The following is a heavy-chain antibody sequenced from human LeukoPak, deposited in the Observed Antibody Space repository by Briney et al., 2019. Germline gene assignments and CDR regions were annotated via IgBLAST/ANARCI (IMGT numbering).Heavy chain of an antibody. Sequence: SETLSLTCTVSGGSINNYKWTWVRRPPGKGLEWIGYIYHSGTTSYNPPLSSRVTISVDTSKNQFSLRLTSVTAADTAIYYCARFWSGFDFWGQGALVTVSS. J-gene: IGHJ4*02. CDR1: GGSINNYK. CDR3: ARFWSGFDF. D-gene: IGHD3-3*01. CDR2: IYHSGTT. V-gene: IGHV4-59*01.